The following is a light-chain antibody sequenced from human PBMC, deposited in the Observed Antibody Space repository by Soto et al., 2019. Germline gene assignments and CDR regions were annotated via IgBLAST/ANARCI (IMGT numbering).Light chain of an antibody. CDR2: KAS. CDR1: QSISSW. J-gene: IGKJ1*01. CDR3: QQYNDYSPRT. V-gene: IGKV1-5*03. Sequence: ASVEDRVTITCRASQSISSWLAWYQQKPGKAPKLLIYKASNLESGVPSRFSGSQSGTEFTLTISSLQPDDFATYFCQQYNDYSPRTFGQGTKVDIK.